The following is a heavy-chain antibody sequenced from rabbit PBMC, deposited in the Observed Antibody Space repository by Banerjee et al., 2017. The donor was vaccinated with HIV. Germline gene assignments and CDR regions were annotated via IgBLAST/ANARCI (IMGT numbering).Heavy chain of an antibody. D-gene: IGHD4-1*01. V-gene: IGHV1S45*01. CDR2: IGAGSSGTT. J-gene: IGHJ4*01. Sequence: QAQLEESGGDLVKPEGSLTLTCTASGFSFSGSYWICWVRQAPGKGLEWIACIGAGSSGTTYYASWAKGRFTISKTSSTTVTLQMTSLTAADTATYFCARDLAGVVGWNLNLWGPGTLVTVS. CDR3: ARDLAGVVGWNLNL. CDR1: GFSFSGSYW.